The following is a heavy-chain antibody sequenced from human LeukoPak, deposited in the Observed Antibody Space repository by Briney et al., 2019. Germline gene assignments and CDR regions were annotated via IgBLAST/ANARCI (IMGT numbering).Heavy chain of an antibody. V-gene: IGHV1-2*02. CDR3: ARSPSGELDY. D-gene: IGHD1-26*01. CDR1: GYTFTSYY. Sequence: VASVKVSCKTSGYTFTSYYIHWVRQAPGQGLDYMGWINPDNGGTNYAQNFQGRVIMTRDTSISTAYMQLSRLTSDDTAVYYCARSPSGELDYWGRGTLVSVSS. J-gene: IGHJ4*02. CDR2: INPDNGGT.